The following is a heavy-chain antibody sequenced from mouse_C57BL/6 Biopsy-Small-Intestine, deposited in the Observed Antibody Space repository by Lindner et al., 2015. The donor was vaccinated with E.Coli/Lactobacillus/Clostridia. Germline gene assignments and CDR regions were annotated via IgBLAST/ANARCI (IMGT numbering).Heavy chain of an antibody. D-gene: IGHD2-1*01. CDR1: GFNIKDSL. V-gene: IGHV14-2*01. Sequence: VQLQESGAELVRPGASVKLSCTASGFNIKDSLIHWVKQRPEQGLEWIGWIDPEDGETKYAPNFQDKATITADTSSHTAYLQLSSLTSEDTAIYYCARHYYDGNYGYAMDYWGQGTSVTVSS. CDR2: IDPEDGET. CDR3: ARHYYDGNYGYAMDY. J-gene: IGHJ4*01.